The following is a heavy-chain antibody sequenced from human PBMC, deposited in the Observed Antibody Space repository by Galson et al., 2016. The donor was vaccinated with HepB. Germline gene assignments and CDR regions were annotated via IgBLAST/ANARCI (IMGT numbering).Heavy chain of an antibody. CDR1: GYSVTDFS. Sequence: SVKVSCKVSGYSVTDFSMHWVRQAPGKGLEWMGGFDPKAEETIFAQKFQGRVTVTEDTPTDTAYMELTSLRSEDTAVYYCASEVIQLERHRYIDFWGQGTLVIVSS. J-gene: IGHJ4*01. D-gene: IGHD1-1*01. V-gene: IGHV1-24*01. CDR3: ASEVIQLERHRYIDF. CDR2: FDPKAEET.